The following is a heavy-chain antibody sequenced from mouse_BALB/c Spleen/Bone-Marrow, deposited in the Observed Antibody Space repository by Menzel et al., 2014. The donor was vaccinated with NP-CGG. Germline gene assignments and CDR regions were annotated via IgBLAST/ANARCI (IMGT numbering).Heavy chain of an antibody. CDR3: ARHHRYAYYFDY. J-gene: IGHJ2*01. V-gene: IGHV1S81*02. Sequence: QVQLQQSGAELVKPGASVKLSCKASGYTLTSYWMHWVKQRPGQGLEWIGEINPSNGRTNYNEKFKSKATLTVDKSSSTAYMQLSSLTSEDSAVYYCARHHRYAYYFDYWGQGTTLTVSS. CDR1: GYTLTSYW. CDR2: INPSNGRT. D-gene: IGHD2-14*01.